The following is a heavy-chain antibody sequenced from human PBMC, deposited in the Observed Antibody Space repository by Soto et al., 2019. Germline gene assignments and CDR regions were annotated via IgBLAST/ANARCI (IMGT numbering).Heavy chain of an antibody. CDR3: ARGQRPAATTYFDF. J-gene: IGHJ4*02. CDR1: GFTFSSYA. D-gene: IGHD2-15*01. Sequence: QVHLVESGGGVVQPGGSLRLSCAASGFTFSSYAIHWVRQAPGKGLEWVAIIWFDGSNKYYADSVKGRFSISRDNSKNTLLLQMDSLRAEDTAVYYCARGQRPAATTYFDFWGQGTLVIVSS. V-gene: IGHV3-33*01. CDR2: IWFDGSNK.